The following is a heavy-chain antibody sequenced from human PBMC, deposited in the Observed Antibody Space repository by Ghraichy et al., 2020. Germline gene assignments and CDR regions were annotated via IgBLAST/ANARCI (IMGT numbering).Heavy chain of an antibody. CDR1: GGSVSSDSYY. CDR3: ASSAVGVVINLYYFDY. D-gene: IGHD3-3*01. V-gene: IGHV4-39*01. J-gene: IGHJ4*02. CDR2: IYYNGYT. Sequence: SQTLSLTCTVSGGSVSSDSYYWGWIRQTPGKGLEWIASIYYNGYTYYNPSLKSRVTISVDMSKNQFARKLSSVTAADTAVYYCASSAVGVVINLYYFDYWGQGTLVTVSS.